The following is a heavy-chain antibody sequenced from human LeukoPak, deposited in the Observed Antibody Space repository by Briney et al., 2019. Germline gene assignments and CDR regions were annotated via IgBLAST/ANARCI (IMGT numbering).Heavy chain of an antibody. J-gene: IGHJ6*02. V-gene: IGHV4-39*01. D-gene: IGHD3-3*01. CDR1: GGSISSSSYY. CDR2: IYYSGST. CDR3: ARHGEMGFWIYGMDV. Sequence: SETLSLTCTVSGGSISSSSYYWGWIRQPPGKGLGWIGSIYYSGSTYYNPSLKSRVTISVDTSKNQFSLKLSSVTAADTAVYYCARHGEMGFWIYGMDVWGQGTTVTVSS.